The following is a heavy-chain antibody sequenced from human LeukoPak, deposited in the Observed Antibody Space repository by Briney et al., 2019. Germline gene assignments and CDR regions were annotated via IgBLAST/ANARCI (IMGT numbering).Heavy chain of an antibody. CDR2: IPYDGSDK. J-gene: IGHJ4*02. Sequence: GGSLRLSCAASGFTFSAFGMHWVRQAPGKGLEWVTFIPYDGSDKYYADSVKGRFTISRDNAKNSLYLQMNSLRAEDTAVYYCARESFAARWDWGQGTLVTVSS. CDR1: GFTFSAFG. V-gene: IGHV3-30*12. CDR3: ARESFAARWD. D-gene: IGHD6-6*01.